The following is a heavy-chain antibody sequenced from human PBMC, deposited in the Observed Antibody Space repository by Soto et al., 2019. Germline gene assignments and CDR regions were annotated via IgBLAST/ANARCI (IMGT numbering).Heavy chain of an antibody. CDR3: ARGRRNYYGSGSYLGYYYYYGMDV. CDR2: IIPIFGTA. Sequence: GASVKVSCKASGGTFSSYAISWVRQAPGQGLEWMGGIIPIFGTANYAQKFQGRVTITADESTSTAYMELSSLRSEDTAVYYCARGRRNYYGSGSYLGYYYYYGMDVWGQGTTVTVS. D-gene: IGHD3-10*01. CDR1: GGTFSSYA. V-gene: IGHV1-69*13. J-gene: IGHJ6*02.